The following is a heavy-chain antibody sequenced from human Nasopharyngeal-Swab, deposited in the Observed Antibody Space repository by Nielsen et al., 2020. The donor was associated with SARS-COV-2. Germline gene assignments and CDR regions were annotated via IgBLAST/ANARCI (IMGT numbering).Heavy chain of an antibody. J-gene: IGHJ4*02. CDR1: GFTFSSYV. CDR2: LTSDGAST. Sequence: GESLKISCAASGFTFSSYVMSWVRQAPGKGLEWVSGLTSDGASTDYADSVKGRFTISRDTSKNTVYMQMNRLRAEDTAVYYCAKKVDGWYGFDYWGQGTLVTVSS. D-gene: IGHD6-19*01. V-gene: IGHV3-23*01. CDR3: AKKVDGWYGFDY.